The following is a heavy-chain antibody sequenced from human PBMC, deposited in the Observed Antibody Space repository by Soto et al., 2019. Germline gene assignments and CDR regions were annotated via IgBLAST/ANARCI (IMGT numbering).Heavy chain of an antibody. CDR1: GGSISSYY. CDR2: IYYNGST. D-gene: IGHD3-10*01. CDR3: ARYGSGSSVGFDP. J-gene: IGHJ5*02. Sequence: QVQLQESGPGLVKPSETLSLTCTVSGGSISSYYWSWIRQPPSKGLEWIGYIYYNGSTNYNPSLKRRVTIAVDTSKTQYSLQMSSVTAADTAMYYCARYGSGSSVGFDPWGKGTLVTVSS. V-gene: IGHV4-59*01.